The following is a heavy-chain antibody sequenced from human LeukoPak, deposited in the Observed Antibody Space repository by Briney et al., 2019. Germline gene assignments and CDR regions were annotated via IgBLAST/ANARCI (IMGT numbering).Heavy chain of an antibody. J-gene: IGHJ6*03. CDR2: IRYDGSEK. Sequence: PGGSLRLSCAASGFTFRNYGMHWVRQAPGKGLEWVAFIRYDGSEKYYADSVKGRFTFSRDNSKNTLYLQMNSLRAEDTAVYYCAKGLDYHMDVWGKGTTVTISS. D-gene: IGHD3-16*01. CDR1: GFTFRNYG. V-gene: IGHV3-30*02. CDR3: AKGLDYHMDV.